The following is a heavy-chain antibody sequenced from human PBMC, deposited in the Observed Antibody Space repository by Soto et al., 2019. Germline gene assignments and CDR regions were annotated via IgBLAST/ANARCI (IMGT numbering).Heavy chain of an antibody. D-gene: IGHD2-2*01. J-gene: IGHJ6*01. Sequence: SHTLSLTCAISGYSVSSNSAAWNWITQSPSRGLEWLGRTYYRSKWYNDYAVSVKSRITINPDTSKNQCSLQLNSVTSEATAVYYCARGHCSTTSCGMDVWGQGTTVTVCS. V-gene: IGHV6-1*01. CDR3: ARGHCSTTSCGMDV. CDR2: TYYRSKWYN. CDR1: GYSVSSNSAA.